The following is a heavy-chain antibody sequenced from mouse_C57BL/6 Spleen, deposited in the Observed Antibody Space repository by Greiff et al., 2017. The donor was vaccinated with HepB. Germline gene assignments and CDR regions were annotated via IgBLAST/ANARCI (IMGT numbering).Heavy chain of an antibody. CDR3: ARLGDYEGFDY. CDR1: GYAFSSYW. J-gene: IGHJ2*01. CDR2: IYPGDGDT. V-gene: IGHV1-80*01. D-gene: IGHD2-4*01. Sequence: VQLQQSGAELVKPGASVKISCKASGYAFSSYWMNWVKQRPGKGLEWIGQIYPGDGDTNYNGKFKGKATLTADKSSSTAYMQLSSLTSEDSAVYFCARLGDYEGFDYWGQGTTLTVSS.